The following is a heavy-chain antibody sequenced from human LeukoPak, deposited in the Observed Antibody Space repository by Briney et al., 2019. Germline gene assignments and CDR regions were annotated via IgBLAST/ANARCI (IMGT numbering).Heavy chain of an antibody. CDR2: IYTSGST. J-gene: IGHJ5*02. Sequence: SETLSLTCTVSGGSISSYYWSWIRQPAGKGLEWIGRIYTSGSTNYNPSLKSRVTMSVDTSKNQFSLKLSSVTAADTAVYYCARGLLRYCSGGSCYGWFDPWGQGTLVTVSS. CDR1: GGSISSYY. D-gene: IGHD2-15*01. V-gene: IGHV4-4*07. CDR3: ARGLLRYCSGGSCYGWFDP.